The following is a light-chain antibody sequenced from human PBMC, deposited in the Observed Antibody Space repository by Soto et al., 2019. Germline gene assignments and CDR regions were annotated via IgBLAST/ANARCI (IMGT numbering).Light chain of an antibody. V-gene: IGKV1-39*01. J-gene: IGKJ2*01. CDR3: QQSYSTPLFT. CDR1: QSISSY. CDR2: AAS. Sequence: DIQMTQSPSSLSASVGDRVTITCRACQSISSYLNWYQQKPGKAPELLIYAASSLQSGVPTRFSGSETGTDFTHTISSLQPGDVATYYCQQSYSTPLFTFGQRTKLEIK.